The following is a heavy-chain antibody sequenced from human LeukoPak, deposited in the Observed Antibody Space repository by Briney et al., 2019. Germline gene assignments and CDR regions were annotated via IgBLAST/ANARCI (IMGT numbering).Heavy chain of an antibody. CDR2: IYTSGST. V-gene: IGHV4-4*07. CDR3: ARVGLRGYSYGRAYYFDY. D-gene: IGHD5-18*01. J-gene: IGHJ4*02. Sequence: SETLSLTCTVSGGSISSYYWSWIRQPAGKGLEWNGRIYTSGSTNYNPSLKSRVTMSVDTSKNQFSLKLSSVTAADTAVYYCARVGLRGYSYGRAYYFDYWGQGTLVTVSS. CDR1: GGSISSYY.